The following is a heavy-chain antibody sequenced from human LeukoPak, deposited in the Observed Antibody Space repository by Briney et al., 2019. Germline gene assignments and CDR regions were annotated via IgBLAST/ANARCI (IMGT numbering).Heavy chain of an antibody. CDR3: AREAYDVLTSDWLDP. CDR2: IYTSGST. V-gene: IGHV4-61*02. J-gene: IGHJ5*02. CDR1: GASISSGEYY. D-gene: IGHD3-9*01. Sequence: PSETLSLTCTVSGASISSGEYYWSWIRQPAGKGLEWIGRIYTSGSTNYNPSLKSRVTISVDTSKNQFSLKLSSVTAADTAMYYCAREAYDVLTSDWLDPWGQGTLVTVSS.